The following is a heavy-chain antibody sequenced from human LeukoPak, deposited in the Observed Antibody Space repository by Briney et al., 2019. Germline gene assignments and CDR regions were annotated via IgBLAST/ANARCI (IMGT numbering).Heavy chain of an antibody. J-gene: IGHJ6*03. CDR1: GFIVSSNY. V-gene: IGHV3-53*01. D-gene: IGHD3-10*01. Sequence: SGGSLRLSCAASGFIVSSNYMSWVRQAPGKGLEWVSVIYSGGSTYYADSVKGRFTISRDNSENTLYLQMNSLRAEDTAVYYCASGSGSYRTPYYYMDVWGTGTTVTVSS. CDR2: IYSGGST. CDR3: ASGSGSYRTPYYYMDV.